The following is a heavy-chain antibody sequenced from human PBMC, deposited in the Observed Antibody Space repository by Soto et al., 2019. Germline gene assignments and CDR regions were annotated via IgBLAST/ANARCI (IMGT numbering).Heavy chain of an antibody. CDR1: GFTFSDFY. V-gene: IGHV3-11*01. J-gene: IGHJ5*02. Sequence: PGGSLRLSCAASGFTFSDFYMSWIRQAPGKGLEWVSYISSSGDSIYYADSVKGRFTVSRDNARNSLFLQMNSLGADDTAVYYCARIPVDTYMIYWSDPWGQGTQVTVS. D-gene: IGHD3-16*01. CDR3: ARIPVDTYMIYWSDP. CDR2: ISSSGDSI.